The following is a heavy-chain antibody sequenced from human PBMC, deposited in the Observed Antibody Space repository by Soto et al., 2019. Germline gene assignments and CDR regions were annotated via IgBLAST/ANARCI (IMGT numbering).Heavy chain of an antibody. CDR1: GASVTSGLYY. J-gene: IGHJ5*02. CDR3: ARAGGREFDYDDVWGTRGDWFDP. CDR2: IYDGGGS. Sequence: QVQLQESGPGLVKPAETLSLTCSVSGASVTSGLYYWTWIRQPPGRGLEWMGFIYDGGGSNYSPSLRGRVTMSVDSSKNQFSLNLTSVTAADTAVYYCARAGGREFDYDDVWGTRGDWFDPWGQGTLVTVSS. V-gene: IGHV4-61*01. D-gene: IGHD3-16*01.